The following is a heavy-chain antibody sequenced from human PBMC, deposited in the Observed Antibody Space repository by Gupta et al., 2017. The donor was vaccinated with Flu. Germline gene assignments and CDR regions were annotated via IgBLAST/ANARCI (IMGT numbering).Heavy chain of an antibody. J-gene: IGHJ4*02. V-gene: IGHV4-39*01. D-gene: IGHD6-19*01. CDR1: GGSISSSSYY. Sequence: QLQLQESGPGLVKPSETLSLTCTVSGGSISSSSYYWGWIRQPPGKGLEWIGSIYYSGSTYYNPSLKSRVTISVDTSKNQFSLKLSSVTAADTAVYYCARHPIHWGPVAGDEKFDYWGQGTLVTVSS. CDR3: ARHPIHWGPVAGDEKFDY. CDR2: IYYSGST.